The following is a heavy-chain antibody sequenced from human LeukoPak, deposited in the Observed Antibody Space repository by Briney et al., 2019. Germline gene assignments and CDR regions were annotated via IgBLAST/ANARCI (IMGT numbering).Heavy chain of an antibody. Sequence: SETLSLTCTVSGGSISSSSYYWGWIRQPPGKGLEWIGSIYYSGSTYYNPSLKSRVTISVDTSKNQFSLKLSSVTAADTAVYYCARDRYDFWSGFDYWGQGTLVTVSS. CDR3: ARDRYDFWSGFDY. CDR1: GGSISSSSYY. CDR2: IYYSGST. V-gene: IGHV4-39*02. D-gene: IGHD3-3*01. J-gene: IGHJ4*02.